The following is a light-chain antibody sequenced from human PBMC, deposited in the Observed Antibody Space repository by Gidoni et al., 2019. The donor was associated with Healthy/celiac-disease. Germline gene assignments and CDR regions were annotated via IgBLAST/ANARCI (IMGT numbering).Light chain of an antibody. V-gene: IGKV3-20*01. J-gene: IGKJ3*01. CDR2: GAS. CDR1: QSVSSSY. Sequence: EIVLTLSPGTLSLPPGERATLSCRASQSVSSSYLAWYQQKPGQAPRLLIYGASSRATGIPDRFSGSGSGTDFTLTISRLEPEDFAVYYCQQYGSSPFTFGPGTKVDIK. CDR3: QQYGSSPFT.